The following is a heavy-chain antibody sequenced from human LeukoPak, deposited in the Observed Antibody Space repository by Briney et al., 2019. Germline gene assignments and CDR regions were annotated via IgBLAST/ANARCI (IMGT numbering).Heavy chain of an antibody. Sequence: PGGSLRLSCAASGFTFSSYAMSWVRQAPGKGLEWVSAISGSGGSTYYADSVEGRFTISRDNSKNTLYLQMNSLRAEDTAVYYCAKDPYSVAGSLPQYFQHWGQGTLVTVSS. V-gene: IGHV3-23*01. D-gene: IGHD6-19*01. CDR3: AKDPYSVAGSLPQYFQH. J-gene: IGHJ1*01. CDR1: GFTFSSYA. CDR2: ISGSGGST.